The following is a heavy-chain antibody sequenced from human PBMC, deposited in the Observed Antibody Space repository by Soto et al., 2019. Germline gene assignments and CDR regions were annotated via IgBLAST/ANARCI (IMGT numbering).Heavy chain of an antibody. Sequence: GESLKISCKGSGFTFTTYWIGWVRQMPGKGLEWMGVIYPDDSDTRYSPSFQGRVTISADKSNSTAYLQWSSLEASDTAVYYCARAFRSNYYAFWGQGTLVTVSS. J-gene: IGHJ4*02. CDR2: IYPDDSDT. D-gene: IGHD3-3*01. CDR1: GFTFTTYW. V-gene: IGHV5-51*01. CDR3: ARAFRSNYYAF.